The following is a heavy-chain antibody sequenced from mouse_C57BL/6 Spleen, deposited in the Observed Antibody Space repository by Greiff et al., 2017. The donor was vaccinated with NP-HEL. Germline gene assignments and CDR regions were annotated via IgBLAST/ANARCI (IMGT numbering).Heavy chain of an antibody. CDR2: IDPSDSYT. CDR1: GYTFTSYW. V-gene: IGHV1-50*01. CDR3: ARSHGRYYFDY. Sequence: QVQLQQPGAELVKPGASVKLSCKASGYTFTSYWMQWVKQRPGQGLEWIGEIDPSDSYTNYNQKFKGKATLTVDTSSSTAYMQLSSLTSEDSAVYYCARSHGRYYFDYWGQGTTLTVSS. D-gene: IGHD1-1*01. J-gene: IGHJ2*01.